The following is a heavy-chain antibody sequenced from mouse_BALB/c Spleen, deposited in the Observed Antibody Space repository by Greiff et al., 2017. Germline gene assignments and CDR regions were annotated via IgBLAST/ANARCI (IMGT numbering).Heavy chain of an antibody. CDR1: GFTFSDYG. Sequence: EVNVVESGGGLVQPGGSRKLSCAASGFTFSDYGMAWVRQAPGKGPEWVAFISNLAYSIYYADTVTGRFTISRENAKNTLYLEMSSLRSEDTAMYYCAIYYGSSYGFAYWGQGTLVTVSA. D-gene: IGHD1-1*01. CDR3: AIYYGSSYGFAY. CDR2: ISNLAYSI. V-gene: IGHV5-15*02. J-gene: IGHJ3*01.